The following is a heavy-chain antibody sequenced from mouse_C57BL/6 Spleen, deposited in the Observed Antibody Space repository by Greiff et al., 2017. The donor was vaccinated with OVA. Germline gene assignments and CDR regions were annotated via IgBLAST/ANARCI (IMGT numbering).Heavy chain of an antibody. D-gene: IGHD1-1*01. CDR1: GFTFNTYA. Sequence: EVQVVESGGGLVQPKGSLKLSCAASGFTFNTYAMHWVRQAPGKGLEWVACIRSKSSNYATYYADSVKDRFTISRDDSQSMLYLQMNNLKTEDTAMYYCVREDYGSTHWYFDVWGTGTTVTVSS. CDR2: IRSKSSNYAT. CDR3: VREDYGSTHWYFDV. J-gene: IGHJ1*03. V-gene: IGHV10-3*01.